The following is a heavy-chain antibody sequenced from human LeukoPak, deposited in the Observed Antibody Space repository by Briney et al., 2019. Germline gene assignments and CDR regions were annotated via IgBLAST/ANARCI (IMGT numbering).Heavy chain of an antibody. Sequence: GGSLRLSCAASGFTFDDYGMSWVRQAPGKGLEWVSGINWNGGSTGYAGSVKGRFTISRDNAKNSLYLQMNSLRAEDRALYYCARGWDFWSGSNAFDIWGQGTMVTVSS. D-gene: IGHD3-3*01. CDR3: ARGWDFWSGSNAFDI. CDR1: GFTFDDYG. J-gene: IGHJ3*02. CDR2: INWNGGST. V-gene: IGHV3-20*04.